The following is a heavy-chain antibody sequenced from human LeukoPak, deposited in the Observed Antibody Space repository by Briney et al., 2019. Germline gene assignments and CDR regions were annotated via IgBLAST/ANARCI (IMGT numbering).Heavy chain of an antibody. CDR3: ARARQLVGRKSWFAP. J-gene: IGHJ5*02. D-gene: IGHD6-13*01. CDR1: GYTFTSYE. V-gene: IGHV1-8*01. CDR2: MNPNSGNT. Sequence: ASVKVSCKASGYTFTSYEINWVRQATGQGLEGMGWMNPNSGNTGYAQKFQGRVTMTRNTSISTAYMELSSLRSEDTAVYYCARARQLVGRKSWFAPWGQGTLVTVSS.